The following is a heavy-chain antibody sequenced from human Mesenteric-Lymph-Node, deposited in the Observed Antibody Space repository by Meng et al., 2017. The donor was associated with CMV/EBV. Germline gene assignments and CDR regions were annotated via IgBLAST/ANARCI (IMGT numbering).Heavy chain of an antibody. CDR2: IIPILGRT. CDR1: YG. CDR3: ARVVYDYDILTGYSKPQLYYFDY. J-gene: IGHJ4*02. V-gene: IGHV1-69*06. D-gene: IGHD3-9*01. Sequence: YGSSWVRQAPGQGLEWMGGIIPILGRTNYAQKFQGRVTITADKSTSTAYMELSSLRSDDTAVFFCARVVYDYDILTGYSKPQLYYFDYWGQGTLVTVSS.